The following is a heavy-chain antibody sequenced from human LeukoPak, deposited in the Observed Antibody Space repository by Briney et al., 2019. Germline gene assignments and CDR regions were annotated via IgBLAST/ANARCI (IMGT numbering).Heavy chain of an antibody. CDR2: INPNSGGT. V-gene: IGHV1-2*04. CDR3: ARVKEPAAANQALGY. CDR1: GYTFTGYY. Sequence: GASVKVSCKASGYTFTGYYMHWVRQAPGQGLEWMGWINPNSGGTNYAQKFQGWVTMTRDTSISTAYMELSRLRSDDTAVYYCARVKEPAAANQALGYWGQGTLVTVSS. D-gene: IGHD6-13*01. J-gene: IGHJ4*02.